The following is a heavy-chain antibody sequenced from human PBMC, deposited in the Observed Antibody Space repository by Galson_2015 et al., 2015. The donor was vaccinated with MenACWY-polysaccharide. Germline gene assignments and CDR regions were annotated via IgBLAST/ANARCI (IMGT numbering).Heavy chain of an antibody. CDR2: IKSDGSRT. D-gene: IGHD5-12*01. CDR1: GFTFSTYW. V-gene: IGHV3-74*01. CDR3: ARGYSAYD. Sequence: SLRLSCAASGFTFSTYWMHWVRHAPGKGLVWVSRIKSDGSRTNYADSVKGRFTISRDKAKNTLYLQMNSLRAEDTALYYCARGYSAYDWGQGTLVTVSA. J-gene: IGHJ4*02.